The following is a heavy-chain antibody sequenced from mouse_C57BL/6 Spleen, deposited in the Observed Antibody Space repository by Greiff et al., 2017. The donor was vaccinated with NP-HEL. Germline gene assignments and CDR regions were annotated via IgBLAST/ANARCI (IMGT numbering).Heavy chain of an antibody. J-gene: IGHJ3*01. Sequence: EVKLVESGGGLVQPGGSMKLSCVASGFTFSNYWMNWVRQSPETGLEWVAQIRLKSDNYATHYAESVKGRFTISRDDSKSSVYLQMNNLRAEDTGIYYCTGGVPFAYWGQGTLVTVSA. CDR3: TGGVPFAY. V-gene: IGHV6-3*01. CDR1: GFTFSNYW. CDR2: IRLKSDNYAT.